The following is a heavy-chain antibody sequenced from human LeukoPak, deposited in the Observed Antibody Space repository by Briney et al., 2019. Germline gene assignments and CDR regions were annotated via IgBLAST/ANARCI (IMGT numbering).Heavy chain of an antibody. Sequence: ASVKVSCKASGYTFTSYGISWVRQAPGQGLEWMGIINPSGGSTSYAQKFQGRVTMIRDMSTSTVYMELSSLRSEDTAVYYCARMTTVIGYFDYWGQGTLVTVSS. J-gene: IGHJ4*02. D-gene: IGHD4-17*01. CDR2: INPSGGST. V-gene: IGHV1-46*01. CDR3: ARMTTVIGYFDY. CDR1: GYTFTSYG.